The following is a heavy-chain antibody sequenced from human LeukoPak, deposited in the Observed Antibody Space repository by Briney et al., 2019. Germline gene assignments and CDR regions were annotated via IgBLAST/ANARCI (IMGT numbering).Heavy chain of an antibody. V-gene: IGHV3-9*01. Sequence: GGSLRLSCAASGFTFDDYAMHWVRQAPGKGLEWVSGISWNSGSIGYADSVKGRFTISRDNAKNSLYLQMSSLRAEDTALYYCAKVGPYGDEYFDYWGQGTLVTVSS. CDR1: GFTFDDYA. J-gene: IGHJ4*02. CDR3: AKVGPYGDEYFDY. CDR2: ISWNSGSI. D-gene: IGHD4-17*01.